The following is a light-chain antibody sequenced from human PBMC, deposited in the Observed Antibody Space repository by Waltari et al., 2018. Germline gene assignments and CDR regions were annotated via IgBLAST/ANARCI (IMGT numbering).Light chain of an antibody. Sequence: EIVLTQSPGTLSLSPGERATVSCRASQSISKYLAWYRLKPGQAPRLLIYYASKRATGIPDRFSASGSGTDFSLTISRREPEDFAVYYCQHYVRLPVTFGQGTKVEIK. V-gene: IGKV3-20*01. CDR2: YAS. CDR1: QSISKY. J-gene: IGKJ1*01. CDR3: QHYVRLPVT.